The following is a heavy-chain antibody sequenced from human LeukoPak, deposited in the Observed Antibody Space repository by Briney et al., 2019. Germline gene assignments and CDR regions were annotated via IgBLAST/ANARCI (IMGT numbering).Heavy chain of an antibody. CDR1: GFTFSSYA. D-gene: IGHD1-26*01. CDR2: ISGSGGST. V-gene: IGHV3-23*01. J-gene: IGHJ4*02. CDR3: AKGSWEWELLSSFDY. Sequence: GGSLRLSCAASGFTFSSYAMSWVRQAPGKGLEWVSAISGSGGSTYYADSVKGRFTISRDNSKNTLYLQMNSLRTEDTAVYYCAKGSWEWELLSSFDYWGQGTLVTVSS.